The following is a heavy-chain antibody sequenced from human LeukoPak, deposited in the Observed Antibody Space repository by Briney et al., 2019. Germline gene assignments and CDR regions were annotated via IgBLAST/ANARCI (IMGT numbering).Heavy chain of an antibody. CDR3: ARDQSSSWSSYYYMDV. V-gene: IGHV7-4-1*02. D-gene: IGHD6-6*01. J-gene: IGHJ6*03. Sequence: ASVKVSCKASGYTFTSYAMNWVRQAPGQGLEWMGWINTNTGNPTYAQVFTGRFVFSLDTSVSTAYLQISSLKAEDTAVYYCARDQSSSWSSYYYMDVWGKGTTVTVSS. CDR1: GYTFTSYA. CDR2: INTNTGNP.